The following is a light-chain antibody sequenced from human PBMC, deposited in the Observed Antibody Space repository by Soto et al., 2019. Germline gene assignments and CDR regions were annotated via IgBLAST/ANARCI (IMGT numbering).Light chain of an antibody. CDR1: QSIGIY. J-gene: IGKJ4*01. CDR2: AAS. Sequence: DIQMTQSPSSLSASLGDRVTITCRANQSIGIYLSWYQQKPGKAPKLLIYAASSLQSGVPSRFSGSGSGTDFTLTISSLQLEDFATYYCQQSYSTPLTFGGGTKVEVK. V-gene: IGKV1-39*01. CDR3: QQSYSTPLT.